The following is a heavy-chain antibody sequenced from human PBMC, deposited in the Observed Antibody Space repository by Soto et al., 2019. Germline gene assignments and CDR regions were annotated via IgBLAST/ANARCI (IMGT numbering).Heavy chain of an antibody. CDR1: GYSFTTYG. CDR3: ASEGPAPYYYYGMDV. V-gene: IGHV1-18*01. J-gene: IGHJ6*02. Sequence: QVQLVQSGGEVKKPGASVKVSCKTSGYSFTTYGISWVRQAPGQGLEWMGWISGYNGNTNYAQKFQGRVTMTTDTSTSTAYMEPRSLRSDATAVYYCASEGPAPYYYYGMDVWGQGSTVAVSS. CDR2: ISGYNGNT.